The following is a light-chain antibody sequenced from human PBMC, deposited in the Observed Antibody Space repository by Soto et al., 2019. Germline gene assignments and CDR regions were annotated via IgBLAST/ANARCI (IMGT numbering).Light chain of an antibody. Sequence: DIQMTQSPSSLSASVGDRVTITCQASQDISNYLNWYQQKPGKAPKLLLYDASNLETGVPSRFSGSGSGTNFTFTISSLQPEDIATYYCQQYDTLPLTFGPGTKVDIK. CDR3: QQYDTLPLT. V-gene: IGKV1-33*01. CDR2: DAS. CDR1: QDISNY. J-gene: IGKJ3*01.